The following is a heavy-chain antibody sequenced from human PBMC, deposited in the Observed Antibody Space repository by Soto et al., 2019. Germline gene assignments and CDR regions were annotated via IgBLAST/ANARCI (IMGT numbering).Heavy chain of an antibody. D-gene: IGHD1-26*01. CDR1: GGSFSKYG. V-gene: IGHV1-69*01. CDR2: IIPMFGIG. J-gene: IGHJ6*02. CDR3: ARGNRENYFYAMDV. Sequence: QVQLVQSGAEVKMPGSSVRVSCKASGGSFSKYGISWVRQAPGQGLEWMGGIIPMFGIGNYAEKFLGRVTITANESTSTRHLELSSLRSEDTAVHFCARGNRENYFYAMDVWGQGTTVTVSS.